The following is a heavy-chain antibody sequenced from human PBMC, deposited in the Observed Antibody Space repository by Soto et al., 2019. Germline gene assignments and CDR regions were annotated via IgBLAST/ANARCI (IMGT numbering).Heavy chain of an antibody. CDR1: GFTFSNYF. D-gene: IGHD3-10*01. V-gene: IGHV3-7*03. CDR2: INQDGTEK. CDR3: AKRRGYYYGMDV. Sequence: QLVESGGDLVQPGGSLRLSCAASGFTFSNYFMKWVRQAPGKGLEWVANINQDGTEKNYVESVKGRFTISRDNSKNTLYLQMNSLRAEDTAVYYCAKRRGYYYGMDVWGQGTTVTVSS. J-gene: IGHJ6*02.